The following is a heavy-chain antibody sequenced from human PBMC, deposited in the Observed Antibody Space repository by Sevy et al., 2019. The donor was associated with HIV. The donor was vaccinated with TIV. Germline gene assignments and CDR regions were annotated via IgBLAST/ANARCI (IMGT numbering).Heavy chain of an antibody. V-gene: IGHV4-59*08. CDR1: GGSITSLY. D-gene: IGHD1-26*01. Sequence: SETLSLTCTVAGGSITSLYWNWIRQPPGKGLEWIANIYYNGHINYNPSLKSRVTLSLDTSKNQFSLRLSSVTAADTAMYYCAGENAWGRGYSWGQGTLVTVS. CDR3: AGENAWGRGYS. J-gene: IGHJ4*02. CDR2: IYYNGHI.